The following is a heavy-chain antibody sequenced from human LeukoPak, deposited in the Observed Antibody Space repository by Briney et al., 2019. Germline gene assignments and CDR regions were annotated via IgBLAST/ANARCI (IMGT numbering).Heavy chain of an antibody. CDR3: ATAIKNSRAYYYFDY. Sequence: GGSLKLSCAASVFTFSDSAIHWVRQAPGKGLEWVGRSRSKDKSYTTEYAVSVKGRFTVSRDDSKNSLYLQMNSLKTEDTAIYYCATAIKNSRAYYYFDYWGQGTLVTVSS. V-gene: IGHV3-72*01. CDR1: VFTFSDSA. D-gene: IGHD3-22*01. CDR2: SRSKDKSYTT. J-gene: IGHJ4*02.